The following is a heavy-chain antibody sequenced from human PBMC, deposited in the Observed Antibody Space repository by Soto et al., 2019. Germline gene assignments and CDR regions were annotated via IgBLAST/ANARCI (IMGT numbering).Heavy chain of an antibody. CDR2: ISYDGSNK. V-gene: IGHV3-30-3*01. CDR1: GFTFSNYA. D-gene: IGHD2-2*01. J-gene: IGHJ6*02. Sequence: GGSLRLSCAASGFTFSNYAMHWVRQAPGKGLEWVAVISYDGSNKYYADSVKGRFTISRDNSKNTLYLQMNSLRAEDTAVYYCARDGGGYCSSTSCSYYYYGMDVWGQGTTVTVSS. CDR3: ARDGGGYCSSTSCSYYYYGMDV.